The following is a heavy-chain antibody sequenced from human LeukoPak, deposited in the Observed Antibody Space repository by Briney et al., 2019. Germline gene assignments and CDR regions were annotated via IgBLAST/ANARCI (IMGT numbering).Heavy chain of an antibody. CDR3: ARGATRPRFDY. Sequence: PSETLSLTCTVSGGSIRSSYYYWGWIRQPPGKGLEWIGRIYDSGSTYYNPSLKSRVTISVDTSKNQFSLKLNSVTAADTAVYYCARGATRPRFDYWGQGTLVTVSS. CDR2: IYDSGST. V-gene: IGHV4-39*01. D-gene: IGHD1-14*01. J-gene: IGHJ4*02. CDR1: GGSIRSSYYY.